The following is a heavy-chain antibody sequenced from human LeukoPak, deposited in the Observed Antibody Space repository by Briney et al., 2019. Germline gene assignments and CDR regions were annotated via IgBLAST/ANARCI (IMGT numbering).Heavy chain of an antibody. D-gene: IGHD2-15*01. Sequence: SETLSLTCTVSGGSISSSSYYWGWIRQPPGKGLEWIGSIYYSGSTYYNPSLKSRVTISVDTSKNQFSLKLSSVTAADTAVYYCARGIRVVVAATDNWFDPWGQGTLVTVSS. CDR3: ARGIRVVVAATDNWFDP. CDR2: IYYSGST. J-gene: IGHJ5*02. V-gene: IGHV4-39*07. CDR1: GGSISSSSYY.